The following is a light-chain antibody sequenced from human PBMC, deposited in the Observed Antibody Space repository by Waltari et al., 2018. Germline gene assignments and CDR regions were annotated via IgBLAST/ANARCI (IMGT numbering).Light chain of an antibody. CDR2: DAS. CDR1: QSVRRY. J-gene: IGKJ1*01. CDR3: QLRINWPRTMWT. V-gene: IGKV3-11*01. Sequence: QSVRRYLGWDQQRPGQAPRLRIYDASNRATGIPARFRGSGSGTAFTLTISSLEPEDFALDYCQLRINWPRTMWTFGQGTKVEIK.